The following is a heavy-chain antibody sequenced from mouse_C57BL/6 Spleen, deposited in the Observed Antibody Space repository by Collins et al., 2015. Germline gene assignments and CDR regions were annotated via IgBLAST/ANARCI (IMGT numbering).Heavy chain of an antibody. J-gene: IGHJ2*01. D-gene: IGHD1-1*01. Sequence: QVQLQQPGAELVMPGASVKLSCKASGYTFTSYWMHWVKQRPGQGLEWIGEIDPSDSYTNYNQKFKGKSTLTVDKSSSTAYMQLSSLTSEDSAVYYCARFDYGSSYVYYFDYWGQGTTLTVSS. CDR1: GYTFTSYW. CDR2: IDPSDSYT. V-gene: IGHV1-69*01. CDR3: ARFDYGSSYVYYFDY.